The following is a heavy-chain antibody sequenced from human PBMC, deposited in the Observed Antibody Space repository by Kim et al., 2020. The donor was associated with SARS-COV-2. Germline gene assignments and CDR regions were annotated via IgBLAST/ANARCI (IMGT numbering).Heavy chain of an antibody. CDR1: GYTFTGYY. CDR3: ARQWIQLFYYYGMDV. CDR2: INPNSGGT. J-gene: IGHJ6*02. D-gene: IGHD5-18*01. Sequence: ASVKVSCKASGYTFTGYYMHWVRQAPGQGLEWMGRINPNSGGTNYAQKFQGRVTMTRDTSISTAYMELSRLRSDDTAVYYCARQWIQLFYYYGMDVWGQGTTVTVSS. V-gene: IGHV1-2*06.